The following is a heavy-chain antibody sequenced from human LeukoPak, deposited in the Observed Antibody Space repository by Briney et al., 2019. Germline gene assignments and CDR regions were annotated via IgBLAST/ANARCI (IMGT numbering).Heavy chain of an antibody. J-gene: IGHJ4*02. CDR2: IYTSGST. Sequence: PSQTLSLTCTVSGGSISSGSYFWSWIRQPAGKGLEWIGRIYTSGSTNYNPSLKSRVTISVDTSKDQFSLKLSSVTAADTAVYYCARMYSSGYYLLFDYWGQGTLVTVSS. D-gene: IGHD3-22*01. CDR1: GGSISSGSYF. V-gene: IGHV4-61*02. CDR3: ARMYSSGYYLLFDY.